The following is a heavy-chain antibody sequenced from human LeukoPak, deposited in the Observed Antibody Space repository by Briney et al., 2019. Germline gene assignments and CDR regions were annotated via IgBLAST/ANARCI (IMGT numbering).Heavy chain of an antibody. Sequence: GGSLRLSCAASGFTFITYAMSWVRQAPGKGLERVSSISGSGGSTYYADSVKGRFTISRDYPKNTLYLQMNSLRAEDTAVYYCAREVPDFDYWGQGTPVTVSS. CDR2: ISGSGGST. V-gene: IGHV3-23*01. CDR1: GFTFITYA. D-gene: IGHD3-10*01. CDR3: AREVPDFDY. J-gene: IGHJ4*02.